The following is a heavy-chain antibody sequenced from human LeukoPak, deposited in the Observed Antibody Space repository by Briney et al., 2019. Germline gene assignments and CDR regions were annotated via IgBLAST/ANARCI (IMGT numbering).Heavy chain of an antibody. J-gene: IGHJ4*02. V-gene: IGHV4-30-4*01. CDR2: IYYSGST. Sequence: SETLSLTCTVSGGSISSGDYYWSWIRQPPGKGLEWIGYIYYSGSTYYNPSLKSRVTISVDTSKNQFSLKLSSVTAADTAVYYCARHSRGVTIFGVVTHQYYFDYWGQGTLVTVSS. D-gene: IGHD3-3*01. CDR3: ARHSRGVTIFGVVTHQYYFDY. CDR1: GGSISSGDYY.